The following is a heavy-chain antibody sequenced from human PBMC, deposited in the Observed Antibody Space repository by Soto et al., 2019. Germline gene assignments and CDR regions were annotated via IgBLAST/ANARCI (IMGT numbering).Heavy chain of an antibody. CDR2: IVVGSGNT. J-gene: IGHJ4*02. Sequence: SVKVSCKASGFTFTNSAVQWVRQARGQRLEWIGWIVVGSGNTNYAQKFQERVTITRDMSKNTAYMELSSLRSEDTAVYYCAADDMMEGFGGQGTLVTVSS. CDR3: AADDMMEGF. V-gene: IGHV1-58*01. D-gene: IGHD3-16*01. CDR1: GFTFTNSA.